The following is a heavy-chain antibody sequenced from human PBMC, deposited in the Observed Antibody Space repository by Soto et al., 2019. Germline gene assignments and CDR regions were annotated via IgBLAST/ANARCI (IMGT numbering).Heavy chain of an antibody. Sequence: SVKVSCKASGGTFSSYAISWVRQAPGQGLEWMGGIIPIFGTANYAQKFQGRVTITADESTSTAYMELSSLRSEDTAVYYCASPSYCSSTSCQFDYWGQGTLVTVSS. D-gene: IGHD2-2*01. CDR3: ASPSYCSSTSCQFDY. J-gene: IGHJ4*02. CDR2: IIPIFGTA. V-gene: IGHV1-69*13. CDR1: GGTFSSYA.